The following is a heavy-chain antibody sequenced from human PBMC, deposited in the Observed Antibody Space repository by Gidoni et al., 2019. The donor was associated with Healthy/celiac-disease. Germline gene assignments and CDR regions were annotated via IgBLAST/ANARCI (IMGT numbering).Heavy chain of an antibody. V-gene: IGHV3-7*01. CDR2: IKQDGSEK. CDR3: ARDWIVVVPAAMTPREYYFDY. Sequence: EVQLVESGGGLVQPGGSLRLSCAASGFPFSSYWLSWVRQAPGKGLEWVANIKQDGSEKYYVDSVKGRFTISRDNAKNSLYLQMNSLRAEDTAVYYCARDWIVVVPAAMTPREYYFDYWGQGTLVTVSS. CDR1: GFPFSSYW. J-gene: IGHJ4*02. D-gene: IGHD2-2*01.